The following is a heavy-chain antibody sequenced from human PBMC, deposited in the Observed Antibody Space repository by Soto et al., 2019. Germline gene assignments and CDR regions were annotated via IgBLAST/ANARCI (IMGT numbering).Heavy chain of an antibody. D-gene: IGHD3-3*01. V-gene: IGHV2-5*02. Sequence: QITLNESGPTQVKPRQTLTLTCTFSGFSLTTSGVGVGWIRQSPGKAPERLALIYWDDDKRYSPSLKSRLTPTKDTSKNQVVLTMADLDPADTATYYCAHRVLRTVFGLVTTTAIYFDFWGQGTPVAVSS. J-gene: IGHJ4*02. CDR2: IYWDDDK. CDR1: GFSLTTSGVG. CDR3: AHRVLRTVFGLVTTTAIYFDF.